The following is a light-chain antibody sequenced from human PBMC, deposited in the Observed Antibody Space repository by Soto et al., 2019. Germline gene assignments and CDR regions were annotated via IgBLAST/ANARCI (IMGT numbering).Light chain of an antibody. V-gene: IGKV1-5*01. CDR2: DAS. CDR1: RCISDW. CDR3: LQYSSHSWT. J-gene: IGKJ1*01. Sequence: IQMTQSPPSLSPCVGSRVPIPCRASRCISDWLAWYQQKPGKAPELLIFDASNLKSGVSSRFSGSGSGTEFTLTISRLQPDDVATYYCLQYSSHSWTFGQGTKVDIK.